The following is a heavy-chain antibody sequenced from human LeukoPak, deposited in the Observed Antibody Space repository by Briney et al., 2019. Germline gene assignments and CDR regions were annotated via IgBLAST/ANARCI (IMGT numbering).Heavy chain of an antibody. CDR1: EFTFGDYA. Sequence: GGSLRLSCTASEFTFGDYAISWVRQVPGKGLEWVGRIKRKSDGGTTDYAAPVKGRFTISRDDSKNTLYLQMNSLKSEDTAVYYCTTELDVRPNHYWGQGTLVTVSS. V-gene: IGHV3-15*01. J-gene: IGHJ4*02. CDR3: TTELDVRPNHY. D-gene: IGHD1-14*01. CDR2: IKRKSDGGTT.